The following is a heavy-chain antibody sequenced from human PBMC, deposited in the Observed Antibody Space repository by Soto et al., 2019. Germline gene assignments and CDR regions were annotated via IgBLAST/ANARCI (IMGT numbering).Heavy chain of an antibody. Sequence: AVGSLRLSCAASGFTLTNYWMNWVRQAPGKGLEWVANIKQDGSEKYYVDSVKGRFTISRDNAKNSVYLQVNSLRVEDTALYYCARLVAPWGQGTMVTVSS. J-gene: IGHJ3*01. D-gene: IGHD5-12*01. CDR1: GFTLTNYW. CDR3: ARLVAP. CDR2: IKQDGSEK. V-gene: IGHV3-7*03.